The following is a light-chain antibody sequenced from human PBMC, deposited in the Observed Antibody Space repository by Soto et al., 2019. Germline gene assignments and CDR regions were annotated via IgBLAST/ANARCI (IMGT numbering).Light chain of an antibody. J-gene: IGKJ2*01. Sequence: DIQMIQSPSSVSASVGDRVSITCRASQDISTWLAWFQQKPGKAPKLLIYAASSLHTGVLSRFGGSGSGTDFTLTISSLRPEDFATYYCQQANSFPFTFGQGTRLEI. CDR1: QDISTW. CDR3: QQANSFPFT. V-gene: IGKV1-12*01. CDR2: AAS.